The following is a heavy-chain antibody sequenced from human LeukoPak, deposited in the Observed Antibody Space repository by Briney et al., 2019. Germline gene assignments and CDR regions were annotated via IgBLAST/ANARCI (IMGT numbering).Heavy chain of an antibody. CDR3: ARSSIAAPDNFDY. Sequence: PGGSLRLSCVVSGFTFNRCWMNWVRQAPGKGLEWVSVIYSGGSTYCADSVKGRFTISRDNSKNTLYLQMNSLRAEDTAVYYCARSSIAAPDNFDYWGQGTLVTVSS. CDR2: IYSGGST. CDR1: GFTFNRCW. D-gene: IGHD6-13*01. J-gene: IGHJ4*02. V-gene: IGHV3-53*01.